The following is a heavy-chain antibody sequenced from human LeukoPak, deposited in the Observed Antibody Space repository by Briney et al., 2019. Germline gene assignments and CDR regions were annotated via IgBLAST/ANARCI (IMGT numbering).Heavy chain of an antibody. CDR1: GYTFTSYG. D-gene: IGHD3-3*01. J-gene: IGHJ4*02. Sequence: GASVKVSCKASGYTFTSYGISWVRQAPGQGPEWMGWISAYNGNTNYAQKLQGRVTMTTDTSTSTAYMELRSLRSDDTAVYYCARGGITIFGVVTFDYWGQGTLVTVSS. CDR2: ISAYNGNT. CDR3: ARGGITIFGVVTFDY. V-gene: IGHV1-18*01.